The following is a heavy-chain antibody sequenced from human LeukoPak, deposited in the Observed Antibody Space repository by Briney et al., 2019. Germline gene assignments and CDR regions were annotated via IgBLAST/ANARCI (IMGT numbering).Heavy chain of an antibody. Sequence: GGSLRLSCAASGFTFLSYGMHWVRQAPGKGLEWVAFIRYDGSNKYYADSVKGRFTISRDNYKNTLYLQMNSLRSEDTAVYYCARGRKGVLRYFDWLYKNYYYYMDVWGKGTTVTISS. D-gene: IGHD3-9*01. CDR1: GFTFLSYG. CDR3: ARGRKGVLRYFDWLYKNYYYYMDV. CDR2: IRYDGSNK. V-gene: IGHV3-30*02. J-gene: IGHJ6*03.